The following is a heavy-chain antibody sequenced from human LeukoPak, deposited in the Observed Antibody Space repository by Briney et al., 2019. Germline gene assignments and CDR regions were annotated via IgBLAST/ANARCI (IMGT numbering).Heavy chain of an antibody. D-gene: IGHD6-13*01. V-gene: IGHV3-7*01. CDR2: IRQDGSEK. CDR1: GFTFTDYW. Sequence: LSGGSLRLSCEVSGFTFTDYWMNWVRQAPGKGPEWVASIRQDGSEKTYVDSVKGRFTISRDNTKNSLSLQLNGLRAEDTAVHYCARDGTAAGLYFDLWGQGTLVTVSS. J-gene: IGHJ4*01. CDR3: ARDGTAAGLYFDL.